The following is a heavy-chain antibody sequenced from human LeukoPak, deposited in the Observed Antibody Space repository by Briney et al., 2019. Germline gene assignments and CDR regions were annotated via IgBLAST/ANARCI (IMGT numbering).Heavy chain of an antibody. V-gene: IGHV3-11*01. J-gene: IGHJ4*02. CDR2: ISSGGSSI. Sequence: GGSLRLSCAASGFTLSSNYMSWIRQAPGKGLEWVSYISSGGSSIYYADSVKGRFTISRDNAKNSLYLQMNSLTADDTAVYYCARGGRELLYYFDYWGQGTLVTVSS. CDR1: GFTLSSNY. D-gene: IGHD1-7*01. CDR3: ARGGRELLYYFDY.